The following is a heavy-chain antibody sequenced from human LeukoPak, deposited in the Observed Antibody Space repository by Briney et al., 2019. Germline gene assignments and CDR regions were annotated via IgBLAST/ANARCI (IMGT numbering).Heavy chain of an antibody. J-gene: IGHJ1*01. Sequence: PSETLSLTCTVSGGSISSYYWSWIRQPPGKGLEWIGYIYYSGSTNHNPSLKSRVTISVDTSKNQFSLKLTSVTAADTALYYCASTVAGTNGWXGXFQXXGLGTLVTVS. V-gene: IGHV4-59*01. CDR1: GGSISSYY. D-gene: IGHD6-19*01. CDR3: ASTVAGTNGWXGXFQX. CDR2: IYYSGST.